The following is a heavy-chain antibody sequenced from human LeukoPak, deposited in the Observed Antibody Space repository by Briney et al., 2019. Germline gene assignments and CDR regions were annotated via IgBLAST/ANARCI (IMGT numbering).Heavy chain of an antibody. CDR1: GFTFNNAW. Sequence: GGSLRLSCAASGFTFNNAWMSWVRQAPGKGLEYVSGISSNGGSKNYADSVKGRFTISRDNSKNTLYLQMSSLRPEDTAVYYCVASPDIVAPFDYWGQGALVTVSS. CDR3: VASPDIVAPFDY. CDR2: ISSNGGSK. V-gene: IGHV3-64D*09. J-gene: IGHJ4*02. D-gene: IGHD5-12*01.